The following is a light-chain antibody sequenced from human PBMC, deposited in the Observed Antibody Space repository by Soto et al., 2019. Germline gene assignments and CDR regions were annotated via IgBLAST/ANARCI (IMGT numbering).Light chain of an antibody. CDR3: CSGAGSNNYV. J-gene: IGLJ1*01. CDR1: SSDVGGYNY. V-gene: IGLV2-8*01. CDR2: EVN. Sequence: QSALTQPPSASGSPGQSGTISCTGTSSDVGGYNYVSWYQQHPGKAPKLVIFEVNKRPSVVPDRFSGSKSGNTASLTVSWLPSDDEADYYCCSGAGSNNYVFGTGTKVTVL.